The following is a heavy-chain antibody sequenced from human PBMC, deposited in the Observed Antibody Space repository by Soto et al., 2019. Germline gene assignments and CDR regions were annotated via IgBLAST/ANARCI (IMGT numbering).Heavy chain of an antibody. J-gene: IGHJ4*02. CDR1: GFTFSSYA. CDR2: ISSGGGST. Sequence: GGSLRLSCAASGFTFSSYAMSWVRQAPGKGLEWVSAISSGGGSTYYADFVKGRFTISRDNAKNALYLQMNSLRAEDTAVYYCVRTSLVVAAATREDYWGQGTLVTVSS. D-gene: IGHD2-15*01. CDR3: VRTSLVVAAATREDY. V-gene: IGHV3-23*01.